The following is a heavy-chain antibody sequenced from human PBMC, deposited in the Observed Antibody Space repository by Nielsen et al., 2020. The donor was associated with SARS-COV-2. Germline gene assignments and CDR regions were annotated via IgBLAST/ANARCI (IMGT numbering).Heavy chain of an antibody. V-gene: IGHV4-34*01. D-gene: IGHD3-22*01. J-gene: IGHJ3*02. Sequence: SETLSLTCAVYGGSFSGYYWSWIRQPPGKGLEWIGEINHSGSTNYNPSLKSRVTISVDTSKNQFSLKLSSVTAADTAVYYCARDLVDYYDSSGYSDAFDIWGQGTMVTVSS. CDR1: GGSFSGYY. CDR3: ARDLVDYYDSSGYSDAFDI. CDR2: INHSGST.